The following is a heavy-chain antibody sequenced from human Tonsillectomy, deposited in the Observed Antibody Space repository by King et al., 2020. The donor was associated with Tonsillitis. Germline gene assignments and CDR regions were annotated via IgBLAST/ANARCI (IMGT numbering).Heavy chain of an antibody. Sequence: VQLVESGGGVVQPGRSLRLSCAASGITFSTYAMHWVRQAPGKGLEWVAATSSDGTNKYYGDSVKGRFTISRVNSKNTLYLQMNSLRVDDTAVYYCAKGSASCYTCWFDPWGQGTLVTVSS. CDR1: GITFSTYA. CDR3: AKGSASCYTCWFDP. J-gene: IGHJ5*02. V-gene: IGHV3-30*18. D-gene: IGHD2-2*02. CDR2: TSSDGTNK.